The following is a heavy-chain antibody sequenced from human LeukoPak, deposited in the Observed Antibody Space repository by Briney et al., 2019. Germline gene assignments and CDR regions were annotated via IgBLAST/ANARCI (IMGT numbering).Heavy chain of an antibody. V-gene: IGHV3-74*01. CDR3: ARARYYYDSSGYRAVYYFDY. CDR2: INSDGSST. J-gene: IGHJ4*02. Sequence: PGGSLRLSCAASGFTFSSYSMNWVRQAPGKGLVWVSRINSDGSSTSYADSVKGRFTISRDNAKNTLYLQMNSLRAEDTAVYYCARARYYYDSSGYRAVYYFDYWGQGTLVTVSS. CDR1: GFTFSSYS. D-gene: IGHD3-22*01.